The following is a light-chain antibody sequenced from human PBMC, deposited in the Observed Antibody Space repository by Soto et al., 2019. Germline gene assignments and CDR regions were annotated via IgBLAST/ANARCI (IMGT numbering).Light chain of an antibody. CDR3: CSYAGSSTFEV. Sequence: QSVLTQPASVSGSPGQSITISCTGTSSDVGSYNLVSWYQQHPGKAPKLMIYEGSKRPSGVSNRFSGFKSGNTASLTISGLQAEDEADYYCCSYAGSSTFEVFGGGTQLTVL. CDR1: SSDVGSYNL. CDR2: EGS. V-gene: IGLV2-23*03. J-gene: IGLJ2*01.